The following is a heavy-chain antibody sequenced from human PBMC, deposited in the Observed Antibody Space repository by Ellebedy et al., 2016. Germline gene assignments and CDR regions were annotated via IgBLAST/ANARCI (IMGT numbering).Heavy chain of an antibody. D-gene: IGHD1-26*01. CDR1: GFTFSSYA. CDR2: ISGSGGST. Sequence: GESLKISXAASGFTFSSYAMSWVRQAPGKGLEWVSAISGSGGSTYYADSVKGRFTISRDNSKNTLYLQMNSLRAEDTAVYYCAKWSSGGLIVGAVGFDYWGQGTLVTVSS. J-gene: IGHJ4*02. CDR3: AKWSSGGLIVGAVGFDY. V-gene: IGHV3-23*01.